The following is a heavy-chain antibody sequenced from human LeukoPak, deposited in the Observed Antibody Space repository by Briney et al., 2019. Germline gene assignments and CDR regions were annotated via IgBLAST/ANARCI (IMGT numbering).Heavy chain of an antibody. CDR3: AKDILGWTFDV. CDR1: GFTLSNNA. J-gene: IGHJ3*01. D-gene: IGHD3-3*01. Sequence: GGSLRLSCAASGFTLSNNAMAWVRQAPGKGLEWVSGIDGGRDNTHYADSVKGRFTISRDSSKNALYLQMNSLRVEDTAVYYCAKDILGWTFDVWGRGTLVTVS. V-gene: IGHV3-23*01. CDR2: IDGGRDNT.